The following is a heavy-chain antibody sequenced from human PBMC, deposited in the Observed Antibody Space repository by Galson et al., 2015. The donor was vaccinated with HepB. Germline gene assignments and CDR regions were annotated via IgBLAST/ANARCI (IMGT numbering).Heavy chain of an antibody. D-gene: IGHD6-19*01. V-gene: IGHV3-23*01. CDR3: AKDGVADSGWYSDY. Sequence: SLRLSCAASGFTFSSYAMSWVRRAPGKGLQWLSIISSSGDLRRYADSVKGRLTISRDNSKSALYLQMNSLTADDTAVYYCAKDGVADSGWYSDYWGQGTLVTVSS. CDR2: ISSSGDLR. CDR1: GFTFSSYA. J-gene: IGHJ4*02.